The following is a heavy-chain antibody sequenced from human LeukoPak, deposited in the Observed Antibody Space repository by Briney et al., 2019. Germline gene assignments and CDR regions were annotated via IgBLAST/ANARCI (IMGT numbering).Heavy chain of an antibody. V-gene: IGHV4-39*07. CDR2: IYHSGST. D-gene: IGHD3-10*01. Sequence: SETLSLTCTVSGGSISSTSYYWGWIRQPPGKGLEWIGSIYHSGSTYYNPSLKSRVTISVDTSKNQFSLKLSSVTAADTAVYYCARFSFGESFDYWGQGTLVTVSS. J-gene: IGHJ4*02. CDR3: ARFSFGESFDY. CDR1: GGSISSTSYY.